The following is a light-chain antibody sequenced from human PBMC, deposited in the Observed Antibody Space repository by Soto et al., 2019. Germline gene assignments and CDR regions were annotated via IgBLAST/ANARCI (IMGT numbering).Light chain of an antibody. Sequence: DIQMTQSPSSLSASVGDRVTITCRASQSISRYLNWYQQKPGKAPKLLIYAASSLQSGVPSRFSGSGSGTDFTLTISSLQPEAFATYYCQQSYSTPPLTFGGGTKVEIK. CDR2: AAS. CDR1: QSISRY. V-gene: IGKV1-39*01. J-gene: IGKJ4*01. CDR3: QQSYSTPPLT.